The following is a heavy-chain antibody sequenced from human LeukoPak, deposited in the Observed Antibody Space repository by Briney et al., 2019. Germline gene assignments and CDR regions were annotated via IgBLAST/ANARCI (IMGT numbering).Heavy chain of an antibody. CDR3: ARGEGVVGAPFDY. CDR2: ISSSSSTI. Sequence: GGSLRLSCAAPGFTFSSYSMNWVRQAPGKGLEWVSYISSSSSTIYYADSVKGRFTISRDNAKNSLYLQMNSLRAEDTAVYYCARGEGVVGAPFDYWGQGTLVTVSS. J-gene: IGHJ4*02. V-gene: IGHV3-48*04. D-gene: IGHD1-26*01. CDR1: GFTFSSYS.